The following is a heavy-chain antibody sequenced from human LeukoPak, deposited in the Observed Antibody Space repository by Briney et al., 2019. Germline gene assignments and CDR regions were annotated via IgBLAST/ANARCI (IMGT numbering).Heavy chain of an antibody. CDR1: GSTLSNSW. J-gene: IGHJ6*02. CDR2: IGTDGSST. Sequence: GGSLRLSCAASGSTLSNSWVHWVRQAPGKGLVWVARIGTDGSSTTYADSVKGRFTISRDNAKNSLYLQMNSLRAEDTALYYCAKAQLAAAGTGNYYYYYGMDVWGQGTTVTVSS. V-gene: IGHV3-74*01. D-gene: IGHD6-13*01. CDR3: AKAQLAAAGTGNYYYYYGMDV.